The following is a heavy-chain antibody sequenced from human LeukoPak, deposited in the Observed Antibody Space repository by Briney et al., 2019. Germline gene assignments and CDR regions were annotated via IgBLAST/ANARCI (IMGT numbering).Heavy chain of an antibody. CDR2: IYSGGTT. Sequence: GGSLRLSCAASGFTVSSNYMNWVRQAPGKGLEWVSVIYSGGTTYYADSVKGRFTISRDNSKNTLYLQMNSLRAEDTAVYYCARATIATTDSMDVWVQGTTVTVSS. D-gene: IGHD2-21*01. J-gene: IGHJ6*02. V-gene: IGHV3-66*01. CDR3: ARATIATTDSMDV. CDR1: GFTVSSNY.